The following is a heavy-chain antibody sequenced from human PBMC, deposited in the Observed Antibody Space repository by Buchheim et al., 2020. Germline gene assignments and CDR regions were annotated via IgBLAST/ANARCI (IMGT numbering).Heavy chain of an antibody. Sequence: QVQLVESGGGVVQPGRSLRLSCAASGFTFSSYAMHWVRQAPGKGLEWVAVISYDGSNKYYADSVKGRFTISRDNSKNTLYLQMNSLRAEDTAVYYCARDPGIAAVALYYYYYGMDVWGQGTT. CDR2: ISYDGSNK. V-gene: IGHV3-30*04. CDR1: GFTFSSYA. J-gene: IGHJ6*02. CDR3: ARDPGIAAVALYYYYYGMDV. D-gene: IGHD6-13*01.